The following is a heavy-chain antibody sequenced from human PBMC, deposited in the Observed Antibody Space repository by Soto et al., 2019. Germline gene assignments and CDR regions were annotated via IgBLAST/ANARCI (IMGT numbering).Heavy chain of an antibody. D-gene: IGHD6-6*01. CDR2: SYYSGST. Sequence: SETLALTCAVFGGSISSYYWSWIRQPPGKGLEWIGYSYYSGSTNYNPSLKSRVTISVDTSKNQFSLKLSSVAAADTAVYYCARLGYISSTFSYHYYYLDVWGKRTTVTVSS. CDR1: GGSISSYY. CDR3: ARLGYISSTFSYHYYYLDV. J-gene: IGHJ6*03. V-gene: IGHV4-59*01.